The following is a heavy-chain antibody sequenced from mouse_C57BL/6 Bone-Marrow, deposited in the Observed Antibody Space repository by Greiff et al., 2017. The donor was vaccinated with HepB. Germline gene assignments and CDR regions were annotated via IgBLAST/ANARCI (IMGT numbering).Heavy chain of an antibody. J-gene: IGHJ1*03. V-gene: IGHV1-82*01. Sequence: VKLMESGPELVKPGASVKISCKASGYAFSSSWMNWVKQRPGKGLEWIGRIYPGDGDTNYNGKFKGKATLTADKSSSTAYMQLSSLTSEDSAVYFCARGGFWYFDVWGTGTTVTVSS. D-gene: IGHD3-1*01. CDR1: GYAFSSSW. CDR3: ARGGFWYFDV. CDR2: IYPGDGDT.